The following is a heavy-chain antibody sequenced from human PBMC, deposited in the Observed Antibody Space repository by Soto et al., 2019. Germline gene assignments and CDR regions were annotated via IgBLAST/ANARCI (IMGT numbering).Heavy chain of an antibody. CDR3: ARDGGRHSGGMDY. CDR2: LIPIFGTA. Sequence: QVQLVQSGAEVKKPGSSVKVSCKASGGTFSSYSINWVRQAPGQGLEWMGELIPIFGTANYAQKFQGRVTITADESTRTAYMELSSLRSEDTAVYYCARDGGRHSGGMDYWGQGTLVTVSS. J-gene: IGHJ4*02. V-gene: IGHV1-69*01. CDR1: GGTFSSYS. D-gene: IGHD1-26*01.